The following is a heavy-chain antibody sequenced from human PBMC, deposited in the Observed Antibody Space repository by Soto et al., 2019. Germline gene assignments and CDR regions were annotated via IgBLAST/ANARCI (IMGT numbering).Heavy chain of an antibody. CDR3: ARNPYSFQDPYDS. CDR2: VNYNGNT. D-gene: IGHD2-21*01. V-gene: IGHV4-39*02. Sequence: QLQLQESGPRLVKPSETLSLTCAVSGGSMSSIAYFWAWVRQPPGKPLEWIGSVNYNGNTYYNPSPRRRDTIAMDPFKNHFSLRLTAVTAADTAVFYCARNPYSFQDPYDSGCQGALVTVYS. CDR1: GGSMSSIAYF. J-gene: IGHJ4*02.